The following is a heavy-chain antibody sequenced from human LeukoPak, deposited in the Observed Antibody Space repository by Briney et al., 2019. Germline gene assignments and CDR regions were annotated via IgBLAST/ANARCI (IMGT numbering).Heavy chain of an antibody. CDR1: GFTFSSYG. V-gene: IGHV3-33*01. D-gene: IGHD2-2*01. Sequence: GGSLRLSCTASGFTFSSYGMHWVRQAPGRGLEWVAAIQYDGSIEYYADSVKGRFTISRDQSKNTLFLQVNSLRAEDTAVYYCARDSCGSPSCFDYWGQGTLVTVSS. CDR2: IQYDGSIE. J-gene: IGHJ4*02. CDR3: ARDSCGSPSCFDY.